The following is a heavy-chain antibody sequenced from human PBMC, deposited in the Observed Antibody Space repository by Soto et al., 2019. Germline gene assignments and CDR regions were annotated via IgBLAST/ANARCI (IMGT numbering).Heavy chain of an antibody. J-gene: IGHJ4*02. Sequence: ASVKVSCKASGYTFTSYVMHWVRQAPGQRLEWMGWINAGNGNTKYSQKFQGRVTITRDTSASTAYMELSSLRSEDTAVYYCARDRPGVAARSTFDYWGQGTLVTVSS. V-gene: IGHV1-3*01. CDR1: GYTFTSYV. D-gene: IGHD6-6*01. CDR2: INAGNGNT. CDR3: ARDRPGVAARSTFDY.